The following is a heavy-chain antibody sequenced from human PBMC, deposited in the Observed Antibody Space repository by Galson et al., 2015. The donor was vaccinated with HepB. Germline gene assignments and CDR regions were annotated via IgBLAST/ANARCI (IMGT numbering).Heavy chain of an antibody. J-gene: IGHJ4*02. D-gene: IGHD3-10*01. Sequence: SLRLSCAASGFTFSSYAMHWVRQAPGKGLGWVAVISYDGSNKYYADSVKGRFTISRDNSKNTLYLQMNSLRAEDTAVYYCAKDPPSGSVGLDYWGQGTLVTVSS. CDR1: GFTFSSYA. CDR2: ISYDGSNK. CDR3: AKDPPSGSVGLDY. V-gene: IGHV3-30*04.